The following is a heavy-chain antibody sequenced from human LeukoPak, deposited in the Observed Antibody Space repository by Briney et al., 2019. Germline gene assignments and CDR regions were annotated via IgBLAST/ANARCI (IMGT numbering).Heavy chain of an antibody. J-gene: IGHJ4*02. CDR1: GYTFTGYY. V-gene: IGHV1-2*02. Sequence: ASVKVSCKASGYTFTGYYMHWVRQAPGQGLEWMGWINPNSGGTNYAQNFQGRVTMTRDTSISTAYMELSRLRSDDTAVYYCARDPSRAMVTDYWGQGTLVTVSS. D-gene: IGHD5-18*01. CDR2: INPNSGGT. CDR3: ARDPSRAMVTDY.